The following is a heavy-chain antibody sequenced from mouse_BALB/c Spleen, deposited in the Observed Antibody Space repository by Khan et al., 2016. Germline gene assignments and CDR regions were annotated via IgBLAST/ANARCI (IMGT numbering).Heavy chain of an antibody. CDR3: ARNCGNDFDY. CDR2: INPSTGYT. CDR1: GYTFTSYW. V-gene: IGHV1-7*01. J-gene: IGHJ2*01. Sequence: QVQLKESGAELAKPGASVKMSCKASGYTFTSYWMHWVKQRPGQGLEWIGYINPSTGYTEYNQKFKDKATLTADKSSSTAYMQLSSLTSEDSAVYYCARNCGNDFDYWGQGTTLTVSS. D-gene: IGHD2-1*01.